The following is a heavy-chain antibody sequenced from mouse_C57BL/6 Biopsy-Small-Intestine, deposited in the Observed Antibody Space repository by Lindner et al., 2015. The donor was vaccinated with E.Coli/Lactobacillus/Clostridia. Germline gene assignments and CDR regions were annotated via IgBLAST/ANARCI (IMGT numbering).Heavy chain of an antibody. V-gene: IGHV1-79*01. J-gene: IGHJ3*01. CDR1: GYSFVNYG. CDR3: ARDLPEDPQKFDF. Sequence: SVKVSCKASGYSFVNYGITWVRQAPGQGLEWMGWISAYNGNRKYAQKFQGRLTMTTDTSTGTAYMDLRFLSSDDTALYYCARDLPEDPQKFDFWGQGTLVTVSS. D-gene: IGHD1-3*01. CDR2: ISAYNGNR.